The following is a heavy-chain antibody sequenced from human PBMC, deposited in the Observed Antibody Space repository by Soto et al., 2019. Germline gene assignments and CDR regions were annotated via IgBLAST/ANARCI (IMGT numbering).Heavy chain of an antibody. Sequence: SETLSLTCTVSGGSISSYYWSWIRQPPGKGLEWIGYIYYSGSTNYNPSLKSRVTISVDTSKNQISLKLSSVTAADTAVYYCARDLGYSYGYRAYYYYGMDVWGQGTTVTVSS. D-gene: IGHD5-18*01. CDR3: ARDLGYSYGYRAYYYYGMDV. J-gene: IGHJ6*02. CDR1: GGSISSYY. CDR2: IYYSGST. V-gene: IGHV4-59*01.